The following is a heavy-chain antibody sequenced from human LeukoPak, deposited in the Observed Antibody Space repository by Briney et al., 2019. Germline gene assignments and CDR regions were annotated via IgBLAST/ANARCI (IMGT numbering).Heavy chain of an antibody. D-gene: IGHD6-19*01. V-gene: IGHV4-59*01. J-gene: IGHJ3*02. CDR3: ARDRGSGPGAFDI. CDR1: GGSINNYY. CDR2: IFYSGST. Sequence: PSETLSLTCTVSGGSINNYYWSWIRQPPGKGLELIGYIFYSGSTDYNPSLKSRVTISVDTSKNQFSLKLNSVTTADTAVYYCARDRGSGPGAFDIWGQGTMVTVPS.